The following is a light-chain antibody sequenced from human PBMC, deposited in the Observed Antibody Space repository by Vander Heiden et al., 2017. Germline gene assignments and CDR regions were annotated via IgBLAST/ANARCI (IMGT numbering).Light chain of an antibody. Sequence: EIVSTQSPGTLSLSPGERATLSCRASQSVSSSYLAWYQQKPGQAPRLLIYGASSRATGIPDRFSGSGSGTDFTLTISRLEPEDFAVYYCPQYGSSLWTFGQGTKVEIK. J-gene: IGKJ1*01. CDR2: GAS. CDR3: PQYGSSLWT. CDR1: QSVSSSY. V-gene: IGKV3-20*01.